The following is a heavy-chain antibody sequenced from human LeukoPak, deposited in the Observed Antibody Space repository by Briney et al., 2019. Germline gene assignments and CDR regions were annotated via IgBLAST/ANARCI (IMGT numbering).Heavy chain of an antibody. J-gene: IGHJ4*02. V-gene: IGHV3-15*01. CDR2: IKSKTDGGTT. D-gene: IGHD3-3*01. CDR3: TTLTIFGAVITPIDY. CDR1: GFTFSNAW. Sequence: GGSLRLSCAASGFTFSNAWMSWVRQAPGKWLEWVGRIKSKTDGGTTDYAAPVKGRFTISRDDSKNTLYLQMNSLKTEDTAVYYGTTLTIFGAVITPIDYWGKGTVVTVSS.